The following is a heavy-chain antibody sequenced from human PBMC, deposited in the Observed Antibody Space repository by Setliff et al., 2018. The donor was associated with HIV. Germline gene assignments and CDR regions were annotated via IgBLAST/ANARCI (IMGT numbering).Heavy chain of an antibody. CDR1: GGSIRNGLYY. CDR3: ARGGGPDTNFDL. J-gene: IGHJ4*02. V-gene: IGHV4-39*07. CDR2: VYYSGST. D-gene: IGHD5-18*01. Sequence: SETLSLTCTVSGGSIRNGLYYWHWIRQPPGKGLEWIGSVYYSGSTYYKPSPKSRVTISVDTSKNQFSLRLSSVTAADRAVYYCARGGGPDTNFDLWGQGTLVTVSS.